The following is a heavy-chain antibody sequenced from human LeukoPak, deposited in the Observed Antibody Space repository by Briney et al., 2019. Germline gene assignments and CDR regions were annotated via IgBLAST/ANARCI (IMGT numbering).Heavy chain of an antibody. J-gene: IGHJ5*02. CDR2: IYYSGST. Sequence: SETLSLTCTVSGGSVSSGSYYWSWIRRPPGKGLEWIGYIYYSGSTNYNPSLKSRVTISVDTSKNQFSLKLSSVTAADTAVYYCARGTTMVRGVPNWFDPWGQGTLVTVSS. CDR3: ARGTTMVRGVPNWFDP. CDR1: GGSVSSGSYY. D-gene: IGHD3-10*01. V-gene: IGHV4-61*01.